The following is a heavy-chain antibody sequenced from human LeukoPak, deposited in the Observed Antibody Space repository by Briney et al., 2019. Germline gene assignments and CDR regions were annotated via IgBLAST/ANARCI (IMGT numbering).Heavy chain of an antibody. CDR2: INPNSGGT. CDR1: GYSFTNYH. V-gene: IGHV1-2*02. D-gene: IGHD4-4*01. CDR3: ARDGRNSGGFDY. Sequence: ASVKVSCNTSGYSFTNYHMHWVRQAPGQGLEWMGWINPNSGGTNYAQKFQGRVTMTRDTSISTAYMELSRLRSDDTAVYYCARDGRNSGGFDYWGQGTLVTVSS. J-gene: IGHJ4*02.